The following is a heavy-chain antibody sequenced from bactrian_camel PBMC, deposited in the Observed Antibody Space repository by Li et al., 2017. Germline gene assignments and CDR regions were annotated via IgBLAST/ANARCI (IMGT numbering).Heavy chain of an antibody. CDR2: IDSDGRT. Sequence: VQLVESGGDSVQVGGSLRLSCAVSGLGWWDYHCMGWFRQAPGKEREGVAAIDSDGRTSCAESVKGRFTISWDSAKNTLYLQMHSLEPEDTAMYFCAADFLPCQLRASEYKYWGQGTQVTVS. CDR3: AADFLPCQLRASEYKY. CDR1: GLGWWDYHC. V-gene: IGHV3S53*01. J-gene: IGHJ4*01.